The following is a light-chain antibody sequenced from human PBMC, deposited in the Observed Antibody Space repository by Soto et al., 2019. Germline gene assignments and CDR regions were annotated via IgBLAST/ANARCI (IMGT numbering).Light chain of an antibody. V-gene: IGLV2-14*01. CDR2: DVS. Sequence: SALTQPVSVSGSPGQSITISCTGTSSDVGGYNYVSWYQQHPGKAPKLMIYDVSNRPSGVSNRFSGSKSGNTASLTISGLQAEDEADYYCSSYTSSSTLPYVFGTGTKVTVL. J-gene: IGLJ1*01. CDR3: SSYTSSSTLPYV. CDR1: SSDVGGYNY.